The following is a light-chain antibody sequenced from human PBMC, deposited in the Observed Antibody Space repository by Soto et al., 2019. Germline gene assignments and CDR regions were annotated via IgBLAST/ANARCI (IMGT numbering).Light chain of an antibody. CDR2: GAS. Sequence: EVVMTQSPATLSVSPGERATLSCRASQSVSSNLAWYQQKPGQAPRLLMYGASTRATGIPARFSGSGSGTEFTLTISSLQSEDFALYYCQQYNNRPPLTFGGGTKVDI. CDR3: QQYNNRPPLT. J-gene: IGKJ4*01. CDR1: QSVSSN. V-gene: IGKV3-15*01.